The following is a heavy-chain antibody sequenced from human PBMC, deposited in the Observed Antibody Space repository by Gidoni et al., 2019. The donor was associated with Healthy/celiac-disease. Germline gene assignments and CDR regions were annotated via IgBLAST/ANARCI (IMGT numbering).Heavy chain of an antibody. J-gene: IGHJ2*01. D-gene: IGHD3-22*01. CDR3: ARDLDSEYDSSGYSVFWYFDL. CDR1: GGSISSYY. V-gene: IGHV4-4*07. Sequence: QVQLQESGPGLVKPSETLSLTCTVSGGSISSYYWSWIRQPAGKGLEWIGRIYTSGSTNYNPSLKSRVTMSVDTSKNQFSLKLSSVTAADTAVYYCARDLDSEYDSSGYSVFWYFDLWGRGTLVTVSS. CDR2: IYTSGST.